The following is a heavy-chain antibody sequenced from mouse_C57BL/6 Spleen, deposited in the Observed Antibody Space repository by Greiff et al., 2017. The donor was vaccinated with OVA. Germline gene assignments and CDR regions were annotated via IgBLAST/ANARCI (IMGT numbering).Heavy chain of an antibody. CDR3: ARDYGKPFDY. CDR1: GFTFSDYG. Sequence: EVKLVESGGGLVKPGGSLKLSCAASGFTFSDYGMHWVRQAPEKGLEWVAYISSGGSTIYYADTVKGRVTISRDNAKNTLFLQMTSLRSEDTAVYYCARDYGKPFDYWGQGTTLTVSS. J-gene: IGHJ2*01. D-gene: IGHD2-1*01. V-gene: IGHV5-17*01. CDR2: ISSGGSTI.